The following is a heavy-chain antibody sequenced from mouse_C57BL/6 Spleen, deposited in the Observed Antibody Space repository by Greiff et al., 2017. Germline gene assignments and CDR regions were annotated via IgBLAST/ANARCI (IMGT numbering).Heavy chain of an antibody. CDR1: GYSITSGYY. D-gene: IGHD1-1*01. V-gene: IGHV3-6*01. CDR2: ISYDGSN. Sequence: EVQLVESGPGLVKPSQSLSLTCSVTGYSITSGYYWNWIRQFPGNKLEWMGYISYDGSNNYNPSLKNRISITRDTSKNQFFLKLNSVTTEDTATYYCARSPLTTRAMDYWGQGTSVTVSS. J-gene: IGHJ4*01. CDR3: ARSPLTTRAMDY.